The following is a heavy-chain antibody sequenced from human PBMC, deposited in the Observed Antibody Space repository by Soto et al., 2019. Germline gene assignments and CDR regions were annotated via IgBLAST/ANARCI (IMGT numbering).Heavy chain of an antibody. V-gene: IGHV3-48*03. Sequence: PGGSLRLSCAASGFTFSRFELHWVRQAPGKGLEWISYISSSGSTAYYASSVEGRFTISRDNANNSVYLQMDSLRAEDTAFYYCTRAAWFPSLSFYWGQGALVTVSS. D-gene: IGHD3-10*01. CDR3: TRAAWFPSLSFY. J-gene: IGHJ4*02. CDR2: ISSSGSTA. CDR1: GFTFSRFE.